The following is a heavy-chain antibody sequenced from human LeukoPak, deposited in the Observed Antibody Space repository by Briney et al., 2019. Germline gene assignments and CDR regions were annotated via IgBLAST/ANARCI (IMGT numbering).Heavy chain of an antibody. CDR1: GGSIRSSSYY. CDR3: ARQVVAVAGTGYSDY. D-gene: IGHD6-19*01. V-gene: IGHV4-39*01. J-gene: IGHJ4*02. CDR2: IYYSGST. Sequence: SETLSLTCTVSGGSIRSSSYYWGWIRQPRGKGLEWIVSIYYSGSTYYNASLKSRGTISVDTSKNQFSLKLNSVTAADTAVYFCARQVVAVAGTGYSDYWGQGTLVTVSS.